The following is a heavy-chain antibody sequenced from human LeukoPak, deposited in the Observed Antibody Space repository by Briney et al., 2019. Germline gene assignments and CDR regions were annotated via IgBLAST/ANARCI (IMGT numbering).Heavy chain of an antibody. J-gene: IGHJ3*02. CDR3: ARGGLYDILTGYYSNDAFDI. V-gene: IGHV3-23*01. CDR1: GFNFNTYT. Sequence: PGGSLRLSCDASGFNFNTYTMYWVRQAPGQGLEWVSGIRHGDGRTYYADSVRGRFTISRDNSKNTLYLQMNSLRAEDTAVYYCARGGLYDILTGYYSNDAFDIWGQGTMVTVSS. CDR2: IRHGDGRT. D-gene: IGHD3-9*01.